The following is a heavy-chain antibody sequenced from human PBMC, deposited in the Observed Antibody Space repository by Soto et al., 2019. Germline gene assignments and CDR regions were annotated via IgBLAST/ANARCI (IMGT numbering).Heavy chain of an antibody. CDR2: ISSYSGNT. CDR1: GYTFTTYG. D-gene: IGHD4-17*01. Sequence: QVQLVQSGAEVKKPGASVKVSCKASGYTFTTYGITWVRHAPGQGLEWMGWISSYSGNTNYAKKLQGRLTVTTDTSTNTAYMDLRSLRSDDTAVYYCARVVKAGDYGDYGRYYFDYWGHGTLVTVSS. V-gene: IGHV1-18*04. CDR3: ARVVKAGDYGDYGRYYFDY. J-gene: IGHJ4*01.